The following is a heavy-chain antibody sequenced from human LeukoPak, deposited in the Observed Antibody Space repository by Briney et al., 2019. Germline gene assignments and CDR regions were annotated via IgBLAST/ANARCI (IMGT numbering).Heavy chain of an antibody. CDR1: GGTFSSYA. CDR3: AGDGNYVNSSGYYYFDY. D-gene: IGHD3-22*01. V-gene: IGHV1-69*05. J-gene: IGHJ4*02. Sequence: SVKVSCKASGGTFSSYAISWVRQAPGQGLEWMGGIIPIFGTANYAQKFQGRVTITTDESTSTAYMELSSLRSEDTAVYYCAGDGNYVNSSGYYYFDYWGQGTLVTVSS. CDR2: IIPIFGTA.